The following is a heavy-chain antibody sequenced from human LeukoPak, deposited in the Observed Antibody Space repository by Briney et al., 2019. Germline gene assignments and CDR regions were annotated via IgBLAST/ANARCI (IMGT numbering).Heavy chain of an antibody. CDR3: ARGYCSGGSCYFNYFDY. J-gene: IGHJ4*02. D-gene: IGHD2-15*01. CDR1: GFTVSSNY. Sequence: GGSLRLSCAASGFTVSSNYMSWVRQAPGKGLEWVSVIYGGGSTYYADSVKGRFTISRDNAKNSLYLQMNSLRAEDTAVYYCARGYCSGGSCYFNYFDYWGQGTLVTVSS. CDR2: IYGGGST. V-gene: IGHV3-53*01.